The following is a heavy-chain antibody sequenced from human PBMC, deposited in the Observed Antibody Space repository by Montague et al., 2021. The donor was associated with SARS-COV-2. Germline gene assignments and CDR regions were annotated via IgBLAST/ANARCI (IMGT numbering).Heavy chain of an antibody. J-gene: IGHJ6*02. CDR2: IFYSGST. Sequence: SETLSLTCTVSGASVRSGNSYWNWIRQPPGKGLEWIGYIFYSGSTNYSPSLKGRVTISLDTSKNQFSLKVTSVTAADTAVYYCARGGGYYNYGLDVWGPGATVTVSS. CDR1: GASVRSGNSY. V-gene: IGHV4-61*01. D-gene: IGHD3-22*01. CDR3: ARGGGYYNYGLDV.